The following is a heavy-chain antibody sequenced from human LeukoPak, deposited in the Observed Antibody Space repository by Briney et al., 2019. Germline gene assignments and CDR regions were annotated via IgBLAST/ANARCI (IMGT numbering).Heavy chain of an antibody. D-gene: IGHD5-18*01. CDR1: GYTFTSYG. V-gene: IGHV5-51*01. CDR3: ARHANSYGLVNWFDP. J-gene: IGHJ5*02. CDR2: IYPGDSDT. Sequence: GASVKVSCKASGYTFTSYGISWVRQMPGKGLEWMGIIYPGDSDTRYSPSFQGQVTISADKSISTAYLQWSSLKASDTAMYYCARHANSYGLVNWFDPWGQGTLVTVSS.